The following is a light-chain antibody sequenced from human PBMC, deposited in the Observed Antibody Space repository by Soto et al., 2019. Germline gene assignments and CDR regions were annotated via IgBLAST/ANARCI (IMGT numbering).Light chain of an antibody. Sequence: DIQMTQSPSTLSASVGDRVTITCRASRNITFCLAWYQQKPGKAPKVLIYEASNLESGVPSRFSGSGSGTEFTLTISSLQPDDFATYYCQEYSRDFGGGTSVEIK. CDR1: RNITFC. V-gene: IGKV1-5*01. CDR2: EAS. J-gene: IGKJ4*01. CDR3: QEYSRD.